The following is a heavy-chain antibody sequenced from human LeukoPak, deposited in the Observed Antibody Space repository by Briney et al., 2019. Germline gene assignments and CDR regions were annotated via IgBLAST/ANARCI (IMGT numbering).Heavy chain of an antibody. CDR3: AKRNYYDTSGYQFDY. V-gene: IGHV3-23*01. D-gene: IGHD3-22*01. CDR1: GFTFSSSG. CDR2: MRGGGGNT. J-gene: IGHJ4*02. Sequence: PGGSLRLSCAASGFTFSSSGMTWVRRAPGKGLEWVSTMRGGGGNTYYADSVKGRFTISGDKSKNTLYLQMNSLRAEDTAIYYCAKRNYYDTSGYQFDYWGQGTLVIVSS.